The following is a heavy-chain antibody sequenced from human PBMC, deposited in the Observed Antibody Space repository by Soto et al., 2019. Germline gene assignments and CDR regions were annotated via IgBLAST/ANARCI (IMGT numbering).Heavy chain of an antibody. CDR3: AREYYGLLTGYYTDY. CDR2: ISGDGVTT. J-gene: IGHJ4*02. D-gene: IGHD3-9*01. CDR1: GFPFSSYW. Sequence: EVQLVESGGDLVQRGGSLRLSCAASGFPFSSYWMHWVRHTPGKGLDWVARISGDGVTTYYAASVTGRFTVSRDNAKNTLSLQISGLRAEDTAVYYCAREYYGLLTGYYTDYWGQGTLVSLSS. V-gene: IGHV3-74*01.